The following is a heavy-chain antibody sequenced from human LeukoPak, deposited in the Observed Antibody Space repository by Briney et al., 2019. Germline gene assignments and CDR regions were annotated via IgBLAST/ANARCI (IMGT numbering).Heavy chain of an antibody. CDR1: SYSINSNYY. J-gene: IGHJ5*02. CDR2: IYHTGST. D-gene: IGHD3-22*01. CDR3: ARDRGYYPNWFDP. V-gene: IGHV4-38-2*02. Sequence: SETLSLTCSVSSYSINSNYYWGWIRQSPGKGLEWIGSIYHTGSTYYNPSLKSRVTISLDASNKQFSLRLSSVTAADTAVYYCARDRGYYPNWFDPWGQGTLVTVSS.